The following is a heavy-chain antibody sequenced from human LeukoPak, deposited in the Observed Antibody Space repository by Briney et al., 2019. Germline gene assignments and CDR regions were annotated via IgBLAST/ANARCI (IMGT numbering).Heavy chain of an antibody. V-gene: IGHV4-59*01. CDR1: GGSISSYY. J-gene: IGHJ4*02. Sequence: SETLSLTCTVSGGSISSYYWSWIRQPPGKGLEWIGYIYYSGSTNYNPSLKSRVTISVDTSKNQFSLKLNSVTAADTAVYYCARDRYSYGVDYWGQGTLVTVSS. CDR2: IYYSGST. CDR3: ARDRYSYGVDY. D-gene: IGHD5-18*01.